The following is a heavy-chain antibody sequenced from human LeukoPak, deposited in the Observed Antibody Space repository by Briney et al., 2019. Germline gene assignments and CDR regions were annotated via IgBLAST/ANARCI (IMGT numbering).Heavy chain of an antibody. V-gene: IGHV1-18*01. CDR3: ARDRHIAAAVYYYYMDV. D-gene: IGHD6-13*01. CDR1: GYTVTSYI. Sequence: ASVKVSFKASGYTVTSYIISWVRQAPGQGLEWMGWINAYNGNTDYAKRAQGRVTMTTDTSTSKAYMELRSLRSDATAVYYCARDRHIAAAVYYYYMDVWGKGTPVTVSS. J-gene: IGHJ6*03. CDR2: INAYNGNT.